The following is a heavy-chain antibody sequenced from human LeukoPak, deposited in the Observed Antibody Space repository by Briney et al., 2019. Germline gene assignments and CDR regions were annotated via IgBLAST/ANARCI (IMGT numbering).Heavy chain of an antibody. CDR2: IKKTGSET. Sequence: PGGSLRLSCAASGFTFSHFWMSWVRQAPGMGLEWVAYIKKTGSETYYVDSVKGRFTITRDNTRNSLFLQMYSLRAEDTAVYFCAREDGYCSGGNCYSYFDSWGQGTLVTVSS. V-gene: IGHV3-7*01. J-gene: IGHJ4*02. D-gene: IGHD2-15*01. CDR1: GFTFSHFW. CDR3: AREDGYCSGGNCYSYFDS.